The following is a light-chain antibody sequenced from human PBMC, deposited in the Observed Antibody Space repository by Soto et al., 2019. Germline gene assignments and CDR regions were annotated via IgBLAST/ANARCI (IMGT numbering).Light chain of an antibody. CDR3: SSYACSSYV. J-gene: IGLJ1*01. CDR1: SSDVGGYNY. Sequence: QSALTQPPSASGSPGQSVTISCTGTSSDVGGYNYVSWYQQHPGKAPKLMIYEVSRRPSGVPDRFSGSKSGNTASLTVSGLQAEYEADYYCSSYACSSYVFGTGTKLTVL. V-gene: IGLV2-8*01. CDR2: EVS.